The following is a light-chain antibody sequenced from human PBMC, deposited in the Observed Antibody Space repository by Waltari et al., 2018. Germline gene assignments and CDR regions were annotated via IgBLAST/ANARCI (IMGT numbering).Light chain of an antibody. CDR1: QSLLHGSGNTF. V-gene: IGKV2-28*01. Sequence: DIVMTQSPLSLSVTPGEPASISCTSSQSLLHGSGNTFLDWYLQKPGQSPQLLIYLISNRASGVPDRFSGSGSGTDCTLKISRVEAEDVGVYFCMQARQTPWTFGQGTKVEIK. CDR3: MQARQTPWT. J-gene: IGKJ1*01. CDR2: LIS.